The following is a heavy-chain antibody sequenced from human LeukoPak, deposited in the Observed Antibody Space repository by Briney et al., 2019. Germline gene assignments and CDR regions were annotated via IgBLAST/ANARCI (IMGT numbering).Heavy chain of an antibody. CDR1: GGTFSSYA. Sequence: GASVKVSCKASGGTFSSYAISWVRQAPGQGLEWMGGIIPIFGTANYAQKFQGRVTITADESTSTAYMELSSLRSEDTAVYYCARDGRKSGGSHPGFPDYWGQGTLVTVSS. CDR2: IIPIFGTA. V-gene: IGHV1-69*01. CDR3: ARDGRKSGGSHPGFPDY. D-gene: IGHD1-26*01. J-gene: IGHJ4*02.